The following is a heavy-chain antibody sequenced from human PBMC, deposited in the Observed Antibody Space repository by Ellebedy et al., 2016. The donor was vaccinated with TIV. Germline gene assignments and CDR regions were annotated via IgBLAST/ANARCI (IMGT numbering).Heavy chain of an antibody. V-gene: IGHV1-46*01. Sequence: ASVKVSCKASGYTFTSSLMHWVRQAPGQGLEWMGIINPSGGSTVYAQKFQGRVTMTRDTSTSPVYMELSSLRSEDTAVYYCARDLAGSWLGGWFDPWGQGTLVTVSS. CDR3: ARDLAGSWLGGWFDP. CDR2: INPSGGST. D-gene: IGHD6-13*01. CDR1: GYTFTSSL. J-gene: IGHJ5*02.